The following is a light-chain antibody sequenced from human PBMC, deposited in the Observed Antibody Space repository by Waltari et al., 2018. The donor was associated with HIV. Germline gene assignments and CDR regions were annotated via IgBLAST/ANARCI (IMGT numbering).Light chain of an antibody. CDR2: QDT. Sequence: SYELTQPPSVSVSPGQTAPITCSGAELGDNYASWYQQKPGQSPILVIYQDTKRPSGIPERFSGSISGNTATLTISGTQAMDEADYYCQAWDSKTAYVFGTGTKVTVL. J-gene: IGLJ1*01. V-gene: IGLV3-1*01. CDR3: QAWDSKTAYV. CDR1: ELGDNY.